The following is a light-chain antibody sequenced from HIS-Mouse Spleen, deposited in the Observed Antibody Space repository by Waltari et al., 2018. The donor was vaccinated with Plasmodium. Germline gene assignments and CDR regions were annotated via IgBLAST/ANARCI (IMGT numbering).Light chain of an antibody. CDR2: GAS. CDR3: QQYNNWPFT. J-gene: IGKJ3*01. V-gene: IGKV3-15*01. Sequence: EIVMTPSPATLSVSPGERATLSCRASQSVSSNLAWYQQKPGQAPRLLIYGASSGSGTEFTLTISSLQSEDFAVYYCQQYNNWPFTFGPGTKVDIK. CDR1: QSVSSN.